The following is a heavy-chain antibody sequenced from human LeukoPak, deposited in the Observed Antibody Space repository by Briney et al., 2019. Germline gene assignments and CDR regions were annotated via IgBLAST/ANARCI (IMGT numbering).Heavy chain of an antibody. Sequence: GSLRLSCAASGFTFSNYWMSWVRQAPGKGLEWIGTIYYSGSTYYNPSLKSRVTISVDTSKNQFSLKLSSVTAADTAVYYCARDTHYYDSSGYGVYFDYWGQGTLVTVSS. CDR2: IYYSGST. J-gene: IGHJ4*02. CDR3: ARDTHYYDSSGYGVYFDY. CDR1: GFTFSNYW. V-gene: IGHV4-4*02. D-gene: IGHD3-22*01.